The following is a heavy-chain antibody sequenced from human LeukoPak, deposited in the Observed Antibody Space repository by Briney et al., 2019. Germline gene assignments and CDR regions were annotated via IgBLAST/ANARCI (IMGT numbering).Heavy chain of an antibody. CDR1: GFTFSNAY. Sequence: GGSLRLSCAASGFTFSNAYMSWVRQAPGKGLEWVSAISGSGGSTYYADSVKGRFTISRDNSKNTLYLQMNSLRAEDTAVYYCAKQPRPTWIQLWGDYWGQGTLVTVSS. V-gene: IGHV3-23*01. D-gene: IGHD5-18*01. CDR2: ISGSGGST. CDR3: AKQPRPTWIQLWGDY. J-gene: IGHJ4*02.